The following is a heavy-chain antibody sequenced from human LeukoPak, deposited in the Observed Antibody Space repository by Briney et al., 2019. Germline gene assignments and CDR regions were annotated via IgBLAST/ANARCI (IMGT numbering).Heavy chain of an antibody. CDR1: GYTFTGYY. J-gene: IGHJ5*02. V-gene: IGHV1-2*02. Sequence: ASVKVSCKASGYTFTGYYMHWVRQAPGQGLEWMGWINSNSGGTNYAQKFQGRVTMTRDTSISTAYMELSRLRSDDTAVYYCASLHYGPTPDWFDPWGQGTLVTVSS. CDR2: INSNSGGT. D-gene: IGHD4-17*01. CDR3: ASLHYGPTPDWFDP.